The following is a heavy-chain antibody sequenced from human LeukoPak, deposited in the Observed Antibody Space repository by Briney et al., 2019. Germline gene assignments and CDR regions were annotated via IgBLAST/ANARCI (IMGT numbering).Heavy chain of an antibody. CDR1: GFTFDDHA. D-gene: IGHD1-7*01. J-gene: IGHJ4*02. V-gene: IGHV3-9*03. CDR3: VKDRAWNYGGGSDY. Sequence: GRSLRLSCAASGFTFDDHAMQWVRQAPGKGLEWVSSISSNSGTIGYADSVKGRFTISRDNAKNSLYLQMNSLRVEDMALYYCVKDRAWNYGGGSDYWGQGTLVTVSS. CDR2: ISSNSGTI.